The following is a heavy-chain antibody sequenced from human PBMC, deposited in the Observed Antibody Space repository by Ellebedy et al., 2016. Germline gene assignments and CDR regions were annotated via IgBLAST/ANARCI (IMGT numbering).Heavy chain of an antibody. CDR2: ISAGGDST. J-gene: IGHJ4*02. V-gene: IGHV3-23*01. CDR1: GFTFGRYA. CDR3: SKATEWVGGTLDF. Sequence: GESLKISCVVSGFTFGRYAMSWVRQAPGKGLEWVTSISAGGDSTYYADSVKGRFTISRDNYKNTLFLYMNSLRGEATAVYYCSKATEWVGGTLDFWGQGTLVTVSS. D-gene: IGHD3-3*01.